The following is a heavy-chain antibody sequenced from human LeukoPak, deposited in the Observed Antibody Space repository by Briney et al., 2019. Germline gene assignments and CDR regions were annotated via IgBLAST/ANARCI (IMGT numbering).Heavy chain of an antibody. CDR3: ASYVRGVLPAGFDP. V-gene: IGHV4-39*07. CDR1: GGSISSSSHY. CDR2: IYYSGST. J-gene: IGHJ5*02. Sequence: SETLSLTCTVSGGSISSSSHYWGWIRQPPGKGLEWIGSIYYSGSTYYNPSLKSRVTISVDTSKNQFSLKLSSVTAADTAVYYCASYVRGVLPAGFDPWGQGTLVTVSS. D-gene: IGHD3-10*02.